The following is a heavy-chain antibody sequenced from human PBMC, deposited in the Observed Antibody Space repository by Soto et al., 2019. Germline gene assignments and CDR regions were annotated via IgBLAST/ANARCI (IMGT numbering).Heavy chain of an antibody. D-gene: IGHD1-26*01. Sequence: ASVKVSCKAIGYIFTSHYMHCVRQAPGQGLEWMGTIYPGGVNIGYAQKFKGRVTISRDNSKNTLYLQMNSLRAGDTAVYYCVKGIGNYWALDYWGQGTLVTVSS. CDR3: VKGIGNYWALDY. CDR1: GYIFTSHY. CDR2: IYPGGVNI. V-gene: IGHV1-46*01. J-gene: IGHJ4*02.